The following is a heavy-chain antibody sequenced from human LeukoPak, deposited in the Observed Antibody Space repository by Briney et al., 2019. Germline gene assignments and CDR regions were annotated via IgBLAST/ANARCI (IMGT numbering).Heavy chain of an antibody. CDR1: GFSLTSTGVG. J-gene: IGHJ5*02. Sequence: SGPTLVKPTQTLTLTCTFSGFSLTSTGVGVGWIRQPPGKALEWLALIYCDDDKRYNPSLTSRLTITKDTSKNQVVLTMTNMDPVDTATYYCTRRTPQQLGHLNWFDPWGQGTLVTVSS. CDR3: TRRTPQQLGHLNWFDP. V-gene: IGHV2-5*02. CDR2: IYCDDDK. D-gene: IGHD6-13*01.